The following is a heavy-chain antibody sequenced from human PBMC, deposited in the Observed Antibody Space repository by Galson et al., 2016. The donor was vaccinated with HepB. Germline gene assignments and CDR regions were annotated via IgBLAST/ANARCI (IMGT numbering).Heavy chain of an antibody. Sequence: SLRLSCAASGFSFNNYAMNWVRQAPGKGLEWVSVIAASGGGANYAGSVKGRFTISRDNSKTTLYLQMNALTAEDSAVYYCSTPGGFNLGPFDSWGQGTLVTVSS. D-gene: IGHD2-8*02. J-gene: IGHJ4*02. CDR1: GFSFNNYA. V-gene: IGHV3-23*01. CDR2: IAASGGGA. CDR3: STPGGFNLGPFDS.